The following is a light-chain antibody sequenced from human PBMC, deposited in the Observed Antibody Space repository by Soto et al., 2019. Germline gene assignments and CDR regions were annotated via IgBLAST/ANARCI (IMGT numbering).Light chain of an antibody. Sequence: EIVMTQSPATLSLSPGERATLSCRASQSVSSNLAWYQQKPCKAPRLLISDASTRATGIPDRFSGSGSGTEFTLTITSLQSEDFAVYYWQHSNALPLTFGEGTKVEIK. CDR3: QHSNALPLT. CDR2: DAS. V-gene: IGKV3-15*01. J-gene: IGKJ1*01. CDR1: QSVSSN.